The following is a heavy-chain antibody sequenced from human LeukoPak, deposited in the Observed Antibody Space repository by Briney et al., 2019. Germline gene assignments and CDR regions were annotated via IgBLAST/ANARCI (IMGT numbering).Heavy chain of an antibody. D-gene: IGHD3-3*01. J-gene: IGHJ4*02. Sequence: PSETLSLTCTVSGGSISSHYWSWIRQPPGKGLEWIGYIYYSGSTNYNPSLKSRVTISVDTSKNQLSLKLSSVTAADTAVYYCAGGYYDFWSGYYPYYFDYWGQGTLVTVSS. CDR3: AGGYYDFWSGYYPYYFDY. CDR1: GGSISSHY. V-gene: IGHV4-59*11. CDR2: IYYSGST.